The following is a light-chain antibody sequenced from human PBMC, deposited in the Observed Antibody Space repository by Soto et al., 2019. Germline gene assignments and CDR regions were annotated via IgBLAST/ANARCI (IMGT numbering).Light chain of an antibody. Sequence: EIVLTQSPATLSLSPVERATLSCMASQSVSSSDLAWYQQKPGQAPRLLISGASGRATGIPDRFSASGSGTDFTLTISRLEPEDSAVFYCHLYGASPPTFGQGTKVDIK. CDR3: HLYGASPPT. J-gene: IGKJ1*01. CDR1: QSVSSSD. CDR2: GAS. V-gene: IGKV3-20*01.